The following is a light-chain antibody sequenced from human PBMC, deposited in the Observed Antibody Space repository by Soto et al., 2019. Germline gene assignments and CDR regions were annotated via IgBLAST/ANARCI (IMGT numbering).Light chain of an antibody. Sequence: EIVMTQSPATLSVSPGERATLSCRASQSVSSNLAWYQQKPGQAPRLLIYGASTRATGIPARFSGSGSGTEFTLTISSLQSADFAVYYCQQYNNGPPTFGQGTKVDIK. V-gene: IGKV3-15*01. CDR3: QQYNNGPPT. J-gene: IGKJ1*01. CDR1: QSVSSN. CDR2: GAS.